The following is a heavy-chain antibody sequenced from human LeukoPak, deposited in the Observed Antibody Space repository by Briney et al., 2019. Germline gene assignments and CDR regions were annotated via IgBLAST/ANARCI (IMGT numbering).Heavy chain of an antibody. D-gene: IGHD3-10*01. CDR2: ISSSGSTI. CDR1: GFTFSSYE. Sequence: GGSLRLSCAASGFTFSSYEMNWVRQAPGKGLEWVSYISSSGSTIYYADSVKGRFTISGDNAKNSLYLQMNSLRAEDTAVYYCASWFGELLDYWGQGTLVTVSS. V-gene: IGHV3-48*03. CDR3: ASWFGELLDY. J-gene: IGHJ4*02.